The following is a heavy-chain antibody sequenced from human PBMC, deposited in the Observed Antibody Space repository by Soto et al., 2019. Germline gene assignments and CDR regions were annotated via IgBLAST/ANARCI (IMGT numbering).Heavy chain of an antibody. Sequence: EVQLVESGGGLVEPGGSLRLSCAASGFTFSTYSMNWVRQAPGKGLEWVSSISSSRRHIYYADSVKGRVIISRDNAKNLLYLQMNSLRAEDTAIYYCARDQGGRAVAGSGDYWGQGTLVTVSS. V-gene: IGHV3-21*06. J-gene: IGHJ4*02. CDR2: ISSSRRHI. D-gene: IGHD6-19*01. CDR3: ARDQGGRAVAGSGDY. CDR1: GFTFSTYS.